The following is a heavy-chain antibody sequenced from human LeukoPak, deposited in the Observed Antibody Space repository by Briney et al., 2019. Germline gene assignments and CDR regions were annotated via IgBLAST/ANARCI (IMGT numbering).Heavy chain of an antibody. V-gene: IGHV1-2*02. Sequence: ASVKVSCKASGYTFTGYYMHWVRQAPGQGLEWMGWINPNSGGTNYAQKFQGRVTMTRDTSISTAYMELSRLRSDDTAVYYCARSITMARGVITPPSDYWGQGTLVTVSS. CDR2: INPNSGGT. CDR1: GYTFTGYY. J-gene: IGHJ4*02. D-gene: IGHD3-10*01. CDR3: ARSITMARGVITPPSDY.